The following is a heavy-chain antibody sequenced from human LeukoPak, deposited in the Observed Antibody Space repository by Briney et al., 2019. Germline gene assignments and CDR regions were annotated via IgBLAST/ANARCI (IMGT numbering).Heavy chain of an antibody. V-gene: IGHV4-34*01. CDR1: GFSITSNY. CDR2: INHNGST. D-gene: IGHD5-12*01. CDR3: AKELIVATIKSGRFDY. Sequence: SETLSLDCAVSGFSITSNYWSWIRQPPGKGLEWIGEINHNGSTTYNPSLKSRVTISLDTSTNQFSLKLIYVPSAEAAVFYCAKELIVATIKSGRFDYGGQGTQVTVPS. J-gene: IGHJ4*02.